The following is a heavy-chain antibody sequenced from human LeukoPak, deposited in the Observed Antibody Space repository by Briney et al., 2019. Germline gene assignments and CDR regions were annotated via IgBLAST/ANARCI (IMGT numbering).Heavy chain of an antibody. CDR2: ISPGGSST. CDR1: GYTFTSYY. V-gene: IGHV1-46*01. D-gene: IGHD4-23*01. CDR3: ARRMTVADAFDI. J-gene: IGHJ3*02. Sequence: ASVKVSCKASGYTFTSYYMHWVRQAPGQGLEWMGIISPGGSSTNYAQKFQGRVTMTRDTSTSTVYMELSSLRSEDTAVYYCARRMTVADAFDIWGQGTMVTVSS.